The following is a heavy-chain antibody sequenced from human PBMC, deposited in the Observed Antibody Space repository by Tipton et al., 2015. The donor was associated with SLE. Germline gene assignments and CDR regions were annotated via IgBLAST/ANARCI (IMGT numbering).Heavy chain of an antibody. J-gene: IGHJ6*02. Sequence: TLSLTCTVSGGSISYHYWNWIRQPPGKGLEWIGYIYYSGSTSYNPSLKSRVTISVDTSKNQFSLKLTSVTAADTAVYYCAKLHEERRELKGMDVWGQGTPVTVSS. CDR2: IYYSGST. CDR3: AKLHEERRELKGMDV. D-gene: IGHD1-1*01. CDR1: GGSISYHY. V-gene: IGHV4-59*11.